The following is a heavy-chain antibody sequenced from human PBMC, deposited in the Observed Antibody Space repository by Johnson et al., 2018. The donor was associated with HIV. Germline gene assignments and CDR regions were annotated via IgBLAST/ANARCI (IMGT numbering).Heavy chain of an antibody. CDR1: GFTFSSYW. Sequence: VQLVESEGGMVQPGGSLRLSCAASGFTFSSYWMHWVRQAPGKGLVWVSRINSDGSTTSYADSVKGRFTIYRDNSRNTVFLQMIILRPKDTAMYYCASGVTARAPLLIWGQGTMVTVSS. CDR2: INSDGSTT. D-gene: IGHD6-6*01. V-gene: IGHV3-74*02. J-gene: IGHJ3*02. CDR3: ASGVTARAPLLI.